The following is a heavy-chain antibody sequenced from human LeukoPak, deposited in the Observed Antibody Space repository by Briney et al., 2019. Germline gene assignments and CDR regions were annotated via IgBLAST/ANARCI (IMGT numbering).Heavy chain of an antibody. D-gene: IGHD3-22*01. V-gene: IGHV1-3*01. J-gene: IGHJ6*02. CDR2: INAGNGNT. CDR1: GYTFTSYA. Sequence: ASVKVSCKASGYTFTSYAMHWVRQAPGQRLEWMGWINAGNGNTKYSQKFQGRVTITRDTSASTAYTELSSLRSEDTAVYYCARSYYYDSSGYYYVDYYYYYGMDVWGQGTTVTVSS. CDR3: ARSYYYDSSGYYYVDYYYYYGMDV.